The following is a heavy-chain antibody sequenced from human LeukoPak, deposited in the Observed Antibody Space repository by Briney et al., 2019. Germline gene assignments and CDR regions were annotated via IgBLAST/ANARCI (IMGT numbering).Heavy chain of an antibody. CDR1: GFTFSSYA. V-gene: IGHV3-23*01. CDR2: ISGSGGST. D-gene: IGHD6-19*01. CDR3: AKDAGTGWYQYYYGMDV. J-gene: IGHJ6*02. Sequence: PGGSLRLSCAASGFTFSSYAMSWVRQAPGKGLEWVSAISGSGGSTYYADSVKGRFTISRDNSKNTLYLQMNSLRAEDTAVYYCAKDAGTGWYQYYYGMDVWGQGTTVTVSS.